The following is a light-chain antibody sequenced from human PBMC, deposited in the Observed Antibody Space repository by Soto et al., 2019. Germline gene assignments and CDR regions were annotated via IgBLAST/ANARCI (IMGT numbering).Light chain of an antibody. V-gene: IGKV1-39*01. CDR1: QSISTY. Sequence: DIQMTQSPSSLSASVGGRVTITCRASQSISTYLNWYQQRPGKAPKLLIYAASSLQSGVPSRFSGSGSGTYFTLTISSLQPEDFATYYCQQSYSTPPTFGGGTKVEI. CDR2: AAS. J-gene: IGKJ4*01. CDR3: QQSYSTPPT.